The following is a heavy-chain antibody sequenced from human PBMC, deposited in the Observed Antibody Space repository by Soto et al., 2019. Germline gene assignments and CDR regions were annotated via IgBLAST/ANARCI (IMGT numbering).Heavy chain of an antibody. D-gene: IGHD1-26*01. Sequence: GESLKISCKGSGYSFTSYWIGWVRQMPGKGLEWMGIIYPGGSDTRYSPSFQGQVTISADKSISTAYLQWSSLKASDTAMYYCARQSYQWELVRRLDWFDPWGQGTLVTVSS. J-gene: IGHJ5*02. CDR3: ARQSYQWELVRRLDWFDP. V-gene: IGHV5-51*01. CDR2: IYPGGSDT. CDR1: GYSFTSYW.